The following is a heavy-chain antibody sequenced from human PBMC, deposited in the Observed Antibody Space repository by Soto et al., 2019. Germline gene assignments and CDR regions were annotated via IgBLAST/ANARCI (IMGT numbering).Heavy chain of an antibody. CDR1: GGTFSSYA. D-gene: IGHD3-3*01. Sequence: ASVKVSCKASGGTFSSYAISWVRQAPGQGLEWMGGIIPIFGTANYAQKFQGRVAITADESTSTAYMELSSLRSEDTAVYYCARDLYDFWSGYPDYYYYGMDVWGQGTTVTSP. CDR2: IIPIFGTA. CDR3: ARDLYDFWSGYPDYYYYGMDV. J-gene: IGHJ6*02. V-gene: IGHV1-69*13.